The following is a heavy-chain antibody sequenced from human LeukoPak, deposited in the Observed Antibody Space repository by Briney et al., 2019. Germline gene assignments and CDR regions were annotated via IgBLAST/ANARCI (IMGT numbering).Heavy chain of an antibody. V-gene: IGHV5-51*01. D-gene: IGHD2-15*01. CDR2: IYPGDSDT. Sequence: RGESLKISCKGSGYSFTSYWIGWVRQMPGKGLEWMGIIYPGDSDTRYSPSFQGQVTISADKSISTAYLQWSSLKASDTAMYYCARHSQRYCSGGSCSLDYWGQGTLVTVSP. J-gene: IGHJ4*02. CDR1: GYSFTSYW. CDR3: ARHSQRYCSGGSCSLDY.